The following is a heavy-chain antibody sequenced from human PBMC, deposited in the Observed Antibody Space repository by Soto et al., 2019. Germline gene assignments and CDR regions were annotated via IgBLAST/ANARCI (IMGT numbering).Heavy chain of an antibody. CDR2: ISYDGSNK. Sequence: QVQLVESGGGVVQPGRSLRLSCAASGFTFSSYGMHWVRQAPGKGLEWVAVISYDGSNKYYADSVKGRFTISRDNSKNTLYLQMTSLTAEDTAVYYCAKDRGAGGSSTSCPRAWGQGTLVTVSS. D-gene: IGHD2-2*01. CDR3: AKDRGAGGSSTSCPRA. CDR1: GFTFSSYG. V-gene: IGHV3-30*18. J-gene: IGHJ4*02.